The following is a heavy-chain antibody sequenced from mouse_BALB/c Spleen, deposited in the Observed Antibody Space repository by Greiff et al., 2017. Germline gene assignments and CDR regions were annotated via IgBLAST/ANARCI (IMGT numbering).Heavy chain of an antibody. CDR2: ISSGGST. CDR3: ARKYGTNYFDY. J-gene: IGHJ2*01. V-gene: IGHV5-6-5*01. Sequence: DVKLVESGGGLVKPGGSLKLSCAASGFTFSSYAMSWVRQTPEKRLEWVASISSGGSTYYPDSVKGRFTISRDNARNILYLQMSSLRSEDTAMYYCARKYGTNYFDYWGQGTTLTVSS. CDR1: GFTFSSYA. D-gene: IGHD2-10*02.